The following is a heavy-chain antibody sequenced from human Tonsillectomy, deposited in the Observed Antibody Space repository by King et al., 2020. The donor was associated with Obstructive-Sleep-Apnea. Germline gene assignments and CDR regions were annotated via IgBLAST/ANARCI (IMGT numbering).Heavy chain of an antibody. CDR1: GFTFSNFA. J-gene: IGHJ4*02. Sequence: VQLVESGGGLVQPGGSLRLSCSASGFTFSNFAMHWVRQAPGKGLEYVSAISSHGGSTYYADSVKGRFTISRDNSKNTLYLQMSSLRAEDTAVYYCVKGASGITIFGVVDYWGQGTLVTVSS. D-gene: IGHD3-3*01. V-gene: IGHV3-64D*06. CDR3: VKGASGITIFGVVDY. CDR2: ISSHGGST.